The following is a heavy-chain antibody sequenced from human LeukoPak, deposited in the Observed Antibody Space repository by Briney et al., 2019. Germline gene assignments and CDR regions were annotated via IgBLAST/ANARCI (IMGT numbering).Heavy chain of an antibody. J-gene: IGHJ5*02. CDR3: AREILYSSGWYNWFDP. CDR2: IYSGGST. V-gene: IGHV3-53*01. Sequence: GGSLRLSCAASGFTVSSNYMSWVRQAPGKGLEWVSVIYSGGSTYYADSVKGRFTISRDNSKNTLYLQMNSLRAEDTAVYYCAREILYSSGWYNWFDPWGQGTLVTVSS. CDR1: GFTVSSNY. D-gene: IGHD6-19*01.